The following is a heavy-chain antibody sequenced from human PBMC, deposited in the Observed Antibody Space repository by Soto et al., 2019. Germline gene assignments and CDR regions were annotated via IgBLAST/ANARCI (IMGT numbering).Heavy chain of an antibody. CDR2: IDHDANR. V-gene: IGHV4-38-2*02. CDR3: ARDMHASTAFDS. J-gene: IGHJ4*02. CDR1: GYSISSGYY. D-gene: IGHD2-2*01. Sequence: SETLSLTCAVSGYSISSGYYWGWIRQAPGKGLEWIANIDHDANRYCTPSLKSRVSISVDTSKNQFSLMLTPVTAADTAVYYCARDMHASTAFDSWGQGILAPVSS.